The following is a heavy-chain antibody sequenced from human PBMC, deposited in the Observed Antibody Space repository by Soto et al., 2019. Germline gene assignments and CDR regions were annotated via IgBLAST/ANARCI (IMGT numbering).Heavy chain of an antibody. CDR2: INPSSGVA. CDR1: GYRFTAYY. D-gene: IGHD2-21*02. CDR3: ARSPPLRECPGGDCSHFDY. Sequence: QVQLVQSGAGVQKPGASVKVSCEASGYRFTAYYMHWVRQATGQGLEWTAIINPSSGVANYAQRFQGRFTMTRDTSSSSVYMELSRLRSEDTAVYYCARSPPLRECPGGDCSHFDYWGQGTLVTVS. V-gene: IGHV1-46*01. J-gene: IGHJ4*02.